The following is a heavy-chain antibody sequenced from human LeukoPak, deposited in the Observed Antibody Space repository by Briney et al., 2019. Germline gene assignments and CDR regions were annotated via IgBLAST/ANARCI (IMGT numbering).Heavy chain of an antibody. Sequence: PSETLSLTCAVSGASISSDAYYWHWIRRSPGKGLEWVGFVYYSGRTKYNPSLKSRVTMSIDTSTNHVSLRLRSVTAADTAMYFCVRGASTSYYDSSGYYRQTETFDVWGLGTMVTVSS. J-gene: IGHJ3*01. V-gene: IGHV4-61*03. CDR1: GASISSDAYY. D-gene: IGHD3-22*01. CDR3: VRGASTSYYDSSGYYRQTETFDV. CDR2: VYYSGRT.